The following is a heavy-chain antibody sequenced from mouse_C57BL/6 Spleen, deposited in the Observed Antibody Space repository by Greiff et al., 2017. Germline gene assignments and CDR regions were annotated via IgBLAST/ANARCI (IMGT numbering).Heavy chain of an antibody. J-gene: IGHJ4*01. CDR3: ARDGNIVTRGAMDY. V-gene: IGHV5-4*01. D-gene: IGHD2-5*01. CDR1: GFTFSSYA. CDR2: ISDGGSYT. Sequence: VESGGGLVKPGGSLKLSCAASGFTFSSYAMSWVRQTPEKRLEWVATISDGGSYTYYPDNVKGRFTISRDNAKNNLYLQMSHLKSEDTAMYYCARDGNIVTRGAMDYWGQGTSVTVSS.